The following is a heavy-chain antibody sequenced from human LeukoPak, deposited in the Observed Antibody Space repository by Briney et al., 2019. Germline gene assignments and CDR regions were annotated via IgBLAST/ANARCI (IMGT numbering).Heavy chain of an antibody. Sequence: GGSLRLSCAASGFTFNSYAMSWVRQAPGKGLEWVANIKQDGSEKYYVDSVKGRFTISRDNAKNSLYLQMNSLRAEDTAVYYCAREKYDIVVVPAKPFDYWGQGTLVTVSS. J-gene: IGHJ4*02. V-gene: IGHV3-7*01. D-gene: IGHD2-2*01. CDR3: AREKYDIVVVPAKPFDY. CDR2: IKQDGSEK. CDR1: GFTFNSYA.